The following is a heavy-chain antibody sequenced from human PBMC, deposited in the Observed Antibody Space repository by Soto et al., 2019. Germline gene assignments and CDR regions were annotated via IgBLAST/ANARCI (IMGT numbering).Heavy chain of an antibody. J-gene: IGHJ4*02. Sequence: GASVKVSCKVSGYTLTELSMHWVRQAPGKGLEWMGGFDPEDGSTSYAQKFQGRVTMTRDTSTSTVYMELSSLRSEDTAVYYCARADIVATISNYWGQGTRVTVSS. D-gene: IGHD5-12*01. V-gene: IGHV1-24*01. CDR1: GYTLTELS. CDR2: FDPEDGST. CDR3: ARADIVATISNY.